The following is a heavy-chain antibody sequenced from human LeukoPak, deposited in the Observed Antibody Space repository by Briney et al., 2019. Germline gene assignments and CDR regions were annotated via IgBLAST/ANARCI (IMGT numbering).Heavy chain of an antibody. D-gene: IGHD6-6*01. CDR3: ARGIAARPGY. J-gene: IGHJ4*02. V-gene: IGHV3-21*01. CDR2: ISSSSRYI. CDR1: GFTFSSYS. Sequence: KPGGSLRLSCAASGFTFSSYSMNWVRQAPGKGLEWVSSISSSSRYIYYADAVKGRFTISRDNAKNSLYLQMNSLRAEDTAVYYCARGIAARPGYWGQGTLVTVSS.